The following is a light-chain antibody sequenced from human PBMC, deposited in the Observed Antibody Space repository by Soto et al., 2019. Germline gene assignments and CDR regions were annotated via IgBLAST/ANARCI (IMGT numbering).Light chain of an antibody. Sequence: QSVLTQPPSASGTPGQRVTISCSGSSFNIGDKSVYWYQQLPGTAPKLLIFGNNQRPSGVPDRFSGSKSGTSASLAISGLRSEDEADYYCATWDDSLTGRYVFGTGTEVTVL. CDR1: SFNIGDKS. J-gene: IGLJ1*01. V-gene: IGLV1-47*02. CDR3: ATWDDSLTGRYV. CDR2: GNN.